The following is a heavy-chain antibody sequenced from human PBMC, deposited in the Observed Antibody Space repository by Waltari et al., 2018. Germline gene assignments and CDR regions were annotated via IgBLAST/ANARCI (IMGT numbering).Heavy chain of an antibody. Sequence: QVQLVQSGAEVKKPGASVKVPCKASGYTFSDFDNNWVRQAAGQGLEWMGWMNPNNGETGYAQKFQGRVVMTSDTSISTAYLDLSSLRSEDTAVYYCARGRRRSSTCYGVCDWFDPWGQGTLVTVSS. CDR3: ARGRRRSSTCYGVCDWFDP. CDR1: GYTFSDFD. D-gene: IGHD3-3*01. V-gene: IGHV1-8*01. J-gene: IGHJ5*02. CDR2: MNPNNGET.